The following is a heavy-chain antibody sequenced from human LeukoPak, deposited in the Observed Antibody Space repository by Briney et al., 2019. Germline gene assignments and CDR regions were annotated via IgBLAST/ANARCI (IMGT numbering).Heavy chain of an antibody. CDR1: GFTFSSFA. Sequence: GGSLRLSCAASGFTFSSFAMSWVRQAPGKGLEWVSMIYSGGSTYYADSVKGRFTISRDNSKNTLYLQMNSLRAEDTAVYYCAKPRGGMAGLFDYWGQGTLVTVSS. D-gene: IGHD6-19*01. CDR3: AKPRGGMAGLFDY. V-gene: IGHV3-23*03. CDR2: IYSGGST. J-gene: IGHJ4*02.